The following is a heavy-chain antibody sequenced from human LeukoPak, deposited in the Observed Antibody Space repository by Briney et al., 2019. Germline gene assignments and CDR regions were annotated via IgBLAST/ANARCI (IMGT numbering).Heavy chain of an antibody. CDR1: GDSVSSNSAA. CDR2: TYYRCNSYN. Sequence: SQTLSLTCAISGDSVSSNSAAWNWIRQSPSRGLEWLGRTYYRCNSYNDYALSVESRITINPDTSKNQFSLQLNSVTPEDTAVYYCAREVVAGDDAFDIWGQGTMVTVSS. CDR3: AREVVAGDDAFDI. J-gene: IGHJ3*02. V-gene: IGHV6-1*01. D-gene: IGHD2-15*01.